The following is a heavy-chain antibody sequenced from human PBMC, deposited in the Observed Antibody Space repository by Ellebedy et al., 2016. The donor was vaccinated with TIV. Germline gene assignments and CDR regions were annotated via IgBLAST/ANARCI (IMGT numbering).Heavy chain of an antibody. D-gene: IGHD4-23*01. CDR1: GYSFSSYW. V-gene: IGHV5-51*01. CDR2: IYPSYSDT. J-gene: IGHJ3*02. CDR3: ARFRDYGANSDGAFDI. Sequence: GESLKISCKGSGYSFSSYWIGWVRQMPGKGLEWMGIIYPSYSDTRYGPSFEGLVTISADKSISTAYLRWSSLKASDTAIYYCARFRDYGANSDGAFDIWGQGTMVTVSS.